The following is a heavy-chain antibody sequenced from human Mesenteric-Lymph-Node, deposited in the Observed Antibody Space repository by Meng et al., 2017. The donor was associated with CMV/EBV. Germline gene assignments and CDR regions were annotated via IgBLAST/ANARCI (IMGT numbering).Heavy chain of an antibody. D-gene: IGHD6-19*01. CDR1: GFIFSNYT. CDR3: ARDDSAVPATY. CDR2: ISSSSAYI. V-gene: IGHV3-21*01. Sequence: GESLKISCAASGFIFSNYTINWVRQAPGKGLEWVSSISSSSAYIYYTDSVKGRFTISRDNAKNSLYLQMNSLRVEDTAVYYCARDDSAVPATYCGQGILVTVSS. J-gene: IGHJ4*02.